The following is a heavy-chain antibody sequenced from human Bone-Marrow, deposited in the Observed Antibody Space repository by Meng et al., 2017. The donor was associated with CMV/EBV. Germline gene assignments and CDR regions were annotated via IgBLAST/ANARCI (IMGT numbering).Heavy chain of an antibody. D-gene: IGHD5-24*01. CDR1: GYTFTSYD. CDR2: MNPNSGNT. V-gene: IGHV1-8*01. Sequence: ASVKVSCKASGYTFTSYDINWVRQATGQGLEWMGWMNPNSGNTGYAQKFQGRVTMTRNTSISTAYMELSSLRSDDTAVYYCAVEMSTVGDYWGQGPLVTVSS. CDR3: AVEMSTVGDY. J-gene: IGHJ4*02.